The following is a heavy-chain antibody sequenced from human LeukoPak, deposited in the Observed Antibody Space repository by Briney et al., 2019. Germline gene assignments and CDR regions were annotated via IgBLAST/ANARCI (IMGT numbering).Heavy chain of an antibody. CDR1: GYSISSGYY. CDR2: IYHSGST. D-gene: IGHD6-6*01. J-gene: IGHJ5*02. CDR3: ASLYSSSSWFDP. Sequence: PSETLSLTCTVSGYSISSGYYWGWIRQPPGKGLEWIGSIYHSGSTYYNPSLKSRVTISVDTSKNQFSLKLSSVTAADTAVYYCASLYSSSSWFDPWGQGTLVTVSS. V-gene: IGHV4-38-2*02.